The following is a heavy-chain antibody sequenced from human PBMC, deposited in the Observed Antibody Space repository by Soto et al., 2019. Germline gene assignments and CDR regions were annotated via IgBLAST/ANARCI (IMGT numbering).Heavy chain of an antibody. V-gene: IGHV3-23*01. CDR3: GSLVRGVITVDY. CDR1: GFTFSSYA. J-gene: IGHJ4*02. Sequence: EVQMLESGGGLVQPGGSLRLSCAASGFTFSSYAMSWVRQAPGKGLDWVSSVRRSGASKYYADSVKGRFIISRDNSKDTQFLQMNSRRAGGRALYFCGSLVRGVITVDYLGQGALVPVSS. CDR2: VRRSGASK. D-gene: IGHD3-10*01.